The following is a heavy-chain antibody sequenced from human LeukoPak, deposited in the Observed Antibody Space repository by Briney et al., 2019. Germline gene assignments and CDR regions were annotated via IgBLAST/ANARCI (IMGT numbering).Heavy chain of an antibody. Sequence: SETLSLTCAVYGGSFSGYYWSWIRQPPGKGLEWIGEINHSGSTNYNPSLKSRVTISVDTSKNQFSLKLSSVTAADTAVYYCARGRHYYDSSGYYPHFDYWGQGTLVTVSS. CDR3: ARGRHYYDSSGYYPHFDY. V-gene: IGHV4-34*01. CDR1: GGSFSGYY. CDR2: INHSGST. J-gene: IGHJ4*02. D-gene: IGHD3-22*01.